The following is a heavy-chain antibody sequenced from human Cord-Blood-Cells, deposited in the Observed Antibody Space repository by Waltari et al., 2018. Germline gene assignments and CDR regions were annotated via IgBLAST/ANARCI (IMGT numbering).Heavy chain of an antibody. CDR1: GGSSSGYS. Sequence: QVQLHQWGAGLLTPSETLSLTCDVNGGSSSGYSWSWFAQPPGKGLEWIGEINHSGSTNYNPSLKSRVTISVDTSKNQFSLKLSSVTAADTAVYYCAREAGPTGDHWFDPWGQGTLVTVSS. J-gene: IGHJ5*02. CDR2: INHSGST. V-gene: IGHV4-34*01. CDR3: AREAGPTGDHWFDP. D-gene: IGHD7-27*01.